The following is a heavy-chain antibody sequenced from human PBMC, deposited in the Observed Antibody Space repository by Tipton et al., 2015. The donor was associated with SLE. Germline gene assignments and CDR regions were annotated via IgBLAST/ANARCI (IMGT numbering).Heavy chain of an antibody. V-gene: IGHV3-23*01. J-gene: IGHJ4*02. CDR3: AKDNNYGSGSYAAFDH. CDR1: GFTFSNYA. CDR2: FSGLGATS. Sequence: SLRLSCAASGFTFSNYAMTWVRQAPGKGLEWVSGFSGLGATSYYADSVKGRFTIGRDNYENTLYLQMNSLRAEDTAIYYCAKDNNYGSGSYAAFDHWGQGTLVTVSS. D-gene: IGHD3-10*01.